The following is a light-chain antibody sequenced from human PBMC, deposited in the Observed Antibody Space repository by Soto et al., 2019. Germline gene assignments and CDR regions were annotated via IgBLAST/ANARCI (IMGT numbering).Light chain of an antibody. CDR3: QRRSNWTFP. CDR1: QSVSSY. Sequence: EIVLTQSPATLSLSPGERATLSCRASQSVSSYLAWYQHKPGQAPRLLIYDASIRATDIPARFSGSASGTDLPLTISSLEPEDLAVYYCQRRSNWTFPVAQGTRLEIK. J-gene: IGKJ5*01. V-gene: IGKV3-11*01. CDR2: DAS.